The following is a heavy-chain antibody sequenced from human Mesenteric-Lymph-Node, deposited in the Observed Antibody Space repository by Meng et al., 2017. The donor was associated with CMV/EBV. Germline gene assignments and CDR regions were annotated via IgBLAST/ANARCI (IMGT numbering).Heavy chain of an antibody. CDR3: AKRYCGGDCFIDAFDI. CDR1: GFTFSNYG. D-gene: IGHD2-21*02. Sequence: GESLKISCEASGFTFSNYGMHWVRQAPGKGLEWVGFIGSDGSKKYYADSVKGPLTISRDNSKNTLYLQMDSLSAEDSAVYYCAKRYCGGDCFIDAFDIWGQGTMVTVSS. J-gene: IGHJ3*02. V-gene: IGHV3-30*02. CDR2: IGSDGSKK.